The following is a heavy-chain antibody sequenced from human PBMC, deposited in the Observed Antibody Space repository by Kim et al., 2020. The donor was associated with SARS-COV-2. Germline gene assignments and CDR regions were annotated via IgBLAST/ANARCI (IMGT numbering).Heavy chain of an antibody. D-gene: IGHD6-13*01. CDR1: GYTFGSYY. V-gene: IGHV1-46*01. CDR2: INPSGGTP. J-gene: IGHJ4*02. Sequence: ASVKVSCKASGYTFGSYYIHWVRQAPGQGLEWMGAINPSGGTPRYPQKFQDRVTMTTDTSTSTVYMELSSLRSEDTAMYYCATVVEAGLYYFASWGQGTLVTVSS. CDR3: ATVVEAGLYYFAS.